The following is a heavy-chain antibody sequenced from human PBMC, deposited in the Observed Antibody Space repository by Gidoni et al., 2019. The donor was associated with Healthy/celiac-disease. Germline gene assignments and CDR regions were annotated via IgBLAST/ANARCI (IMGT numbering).Heavy chain of an antibody. V-gene: IGHV3-30-3*01. J-gene: IGHJ3*02. CDR2: ISYDGSNK. Sequence: QVQLVESGGGVVQHGRSMRLSCAAAGFTFSSYAMHWVLQSPVKGLEWVAVISYDGSNKYYADSVKGRFTISRDNSKNTLYLQMSCLRAEDTAVYYCARGGWDIVLVVYARVPEGAFDIWGQGTMFTVSS. D-gene: IGHD2-8*02. CDR3: ARGGWDIVLVVYARVPEGAFDI. CDR1: GFTFSSYA.